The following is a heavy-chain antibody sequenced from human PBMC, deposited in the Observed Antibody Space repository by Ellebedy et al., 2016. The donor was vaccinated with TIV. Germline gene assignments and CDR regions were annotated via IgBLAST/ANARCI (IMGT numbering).Heavy chain of an antibody. Sequence: GESLKISCAASGFNFSNAWMHWVRQAPGKGLEWVGRIKSKTDGGAADYAAPVKGRFTISRDDSKNTLYLQMNSLKTEDTAVYFCTTVYRYNYDSVWGQGTLVTVSS. J-gene: IGHJ4*02. V-gene: IGHV3-15*01. D-gene: IGHD5-18*01. CDR1: GFNFSNAW. CDR2: IKSKTDGGAA. CDR3: TTVYRYNYDSV.